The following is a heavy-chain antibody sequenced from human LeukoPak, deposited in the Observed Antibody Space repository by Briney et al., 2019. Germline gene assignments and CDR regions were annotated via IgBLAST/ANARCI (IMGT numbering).Heavy chain of an antibody. J-gene: IGHJ6*02. Sequence: PSETLSLTCTVSGCSISSSSYYWGWIRQRPGKGLEWIGSIYSSGSTYDNPSLKSRVTISVDTSKNQFSLKLSSVTATDTAVYYCATQYDYYDMDVWGQGTTVTVSS. V-gene: IGHV4-39*01. CDR3: ATQYDYYDMDV. CDR1: GCSISSSSYY. CDR2: IYSSGST.